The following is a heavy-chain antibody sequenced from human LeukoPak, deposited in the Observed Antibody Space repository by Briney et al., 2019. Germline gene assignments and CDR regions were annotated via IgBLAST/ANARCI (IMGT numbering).Heavy chain of an antibody. D-gene: IGHD6-13*01. CDR2: ITHSGST. CDR3: ARHGTRYYYYYMDV. Sequence: SETLSLTCAVYGGSFTGYFWGWIRQSPGKGLEWIGDITHSGSTNYNPSLKSRVTISVDTSKNQFSLKLSSVTAADTAVYYCARHGTRYYYYYMDVWGKGTTVTISS. V-gene: IGHV4-34*01. J-gene: IGHJ6*03. CDR1: GGSFTGYF.